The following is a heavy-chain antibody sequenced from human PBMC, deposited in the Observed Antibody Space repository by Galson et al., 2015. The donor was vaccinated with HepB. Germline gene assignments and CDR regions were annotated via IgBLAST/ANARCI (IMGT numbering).Heavy chain of an antibody. CDR3: AKGFDYGDYPGDY. V-gene: IGHV3-43*01. D-gene: IGHD4-17*01. CDR1: GFTSSSYE. Sequence: LRLSCAASGFTSSSYEMNWVRQAPGKGLEWVSLISWDGGSTYYADSVKGRFTISRDNSKNSLYLQMNSLRTEDTALYYCAKGFDYGDYPGDYWGQGTLVTVSS. CDR2: ISWDGGST. J-gene: IGHJ4*02.